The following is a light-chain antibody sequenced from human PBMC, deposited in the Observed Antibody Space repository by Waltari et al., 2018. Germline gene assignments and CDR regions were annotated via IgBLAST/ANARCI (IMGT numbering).Light chain of an antibody. CDR3: QQYKSPPWT. CDR1: QSINCW. V-gene: IGKV1-5*03. CDR2: KSS. J-gene: IGKJ1*01. Sequence: IQMTQSPSTLSASVGDRVTITCRASQSINCWLASSQEKTGKAPKLLIYKSSTLESGVPSRFSGSGSGTEFTLTISSLQPDDFATYYCQQYKSPPWTFGQGTKVEI.